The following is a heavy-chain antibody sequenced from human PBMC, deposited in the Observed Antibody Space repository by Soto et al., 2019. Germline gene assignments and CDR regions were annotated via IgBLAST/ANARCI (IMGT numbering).Heavy chain of an antibody. CDR2: ISAYNGNT. D-gene: IGHD5-12*01. CDR3: ARGARVMVATEFDY. V-gene: IGHV1-18*04. J-gene: IGHJ4*02. CDR1: GYIFTSYG. Sequence: QVPLVQSGAEVKKPGASVKVSCKASGYIFTSYGINWVRQAPGQGLEWMGWISAYNGNTNYAQKLQDRVTMTTDTSTSTAYMELRSLRSDDTAVYYCARGARVMVATEFDYWGRGTLVTVSS.